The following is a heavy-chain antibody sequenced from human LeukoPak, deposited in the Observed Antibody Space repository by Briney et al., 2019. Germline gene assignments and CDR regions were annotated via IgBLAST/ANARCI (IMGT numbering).Heavy chain of an antibody. V-gene: IGHV5-51*01. CDR2: IYPGDSDT. CDR1: GYSFTIYW. Sequence: GESLKISCKGSGYSFTIYWIGWVRQMPGKGLEWMGIIYPGDSDTRYSPSFQGQVTISGDTSISTAYLQRSSLKASDTAMYYCARQSRYCTGGSCYVNFDYWGQGTLVTVSS. J-gene: IGHJ4*02. CDR3: ARQSRYCTGGSCYVNFDY. D-gene: IGHD2-15*01.